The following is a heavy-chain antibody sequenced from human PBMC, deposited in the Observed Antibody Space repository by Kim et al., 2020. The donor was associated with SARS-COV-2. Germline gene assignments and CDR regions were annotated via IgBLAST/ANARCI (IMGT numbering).Heavy chain of an antibody. CDR3: AAYPLTGGSRFDP. CDR2: IYYSGTT. V-gene: IGHV4-59*01. J-gene: IGHJ5*02. Sequence: SETLSLTCTVSGGSISTYYWSWIRQPPGKGLEWIGYIYYSGTTKYNPSLKSRLTISVDTSKNQFSLKLSSVTAADTAVYYCAAYPLTGGSRFDPWGQGTL. CDR1: GGSISTYY. D-gene: IGHD3-9*01.